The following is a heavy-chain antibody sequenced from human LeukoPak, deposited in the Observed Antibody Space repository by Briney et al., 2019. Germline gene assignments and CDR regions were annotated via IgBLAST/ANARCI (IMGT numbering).Heavy chain of an antibody. CDR2: IYSGGSS. J-gene: IGHJ4*02. V-gene: IGHV3-53*01. Sequence: GSLRLSCAASGFTVSGNYMSWVRQAPGKGLEWVSVIYSGGSSYYADSVKGRFTISRDSFKNTLCLQMNSLRSEDTAVYYCARVSSTNWPDYFDYWGQGTLVTVSA. CDR3: ARVSSTNWPDYFDY. D-gene: IGHD1-1*01. CDR1: GFTVSGNY.